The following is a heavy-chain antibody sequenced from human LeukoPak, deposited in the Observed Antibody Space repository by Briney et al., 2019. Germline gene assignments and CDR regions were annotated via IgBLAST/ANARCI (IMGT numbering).Heavy chain of an antibody. V-gene: IGHV3-30*02. CDR3: AKGDWSTTSCYDLDY. D-gene: IGHD2-2*01. CDR2: IRYDGKNK. Sequence: GGSLRLSCAASGFTFSNYAMHWVRQVPGKGLEWVAFIRYDGKNKYYADSVRGRFTISRDNSKHTLDLQMNSVRAGDTAVYYCAKGDWSTTSCYDLDYWGQGTLVTVSS. CDR1: GFTFSNYA. J-gene: IGHJ4*02.